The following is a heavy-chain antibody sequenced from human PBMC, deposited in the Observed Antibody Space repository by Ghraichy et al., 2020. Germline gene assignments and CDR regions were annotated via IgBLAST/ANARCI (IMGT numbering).Heavy chain of an antibody. V-gene: IGHV3-74*01. D-gene: IGHD4-17*01. CDR2: INSDGSST. Sequence: GGSLRLSCAASGFTFSSYWMHWVRQAPGKGLVWVSRINSDGSSTSYADSVKGRFTISRDNAKNTLYLQMNSLRAEDTAVYYCARRGRGEDYALPDAFDIWGQGTMVTVSS. CDR1: GFTFSSYW. J-gene: IGHJ3*02. CDR3: ARRGRGEDYALPDAFDI.